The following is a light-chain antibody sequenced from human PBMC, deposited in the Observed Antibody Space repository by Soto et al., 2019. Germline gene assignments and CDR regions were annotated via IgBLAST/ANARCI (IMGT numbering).Light chain of an antibody. Sequence: QSALTQPASVSGTPGQSITISCTGSNSDVGIYDFVSWYQHHPGRAPKLIVSEVSHRPSGVSNRFSGSKSGNTASLTISGLQSEDEADYYCISYTSDDVRYVFGTGTKLPS. CDR1: NSDVGIYDF. CDR2: EVS. V-gene: IGLV2-14*01. CDR3: ISYTSDDVRYV. J-gene: IGLJ1*01.